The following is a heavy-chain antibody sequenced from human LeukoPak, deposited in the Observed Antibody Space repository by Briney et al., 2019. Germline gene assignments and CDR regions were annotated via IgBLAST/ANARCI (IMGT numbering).Heavy chain of an antibody. J-gene: IGHJ4*02. CDR3: AKPQTYYYDSSGYYFDY. CDR2: ISGSGGST. Sequence: GGSLCLTCAASGCSFSSYAMSWVRQAAGMGLEWVSAISGSGGSTYYAYPMKGRFTILRYHAEYTLYRQMNSLSAEDTAVYYCAKPQTYYYDSSGYYFDYWGQGTLVTVSS. D-gene: IGHD3-22*01. CDR1: GCSFSSYA. V-gene: IGHV3-23*01.